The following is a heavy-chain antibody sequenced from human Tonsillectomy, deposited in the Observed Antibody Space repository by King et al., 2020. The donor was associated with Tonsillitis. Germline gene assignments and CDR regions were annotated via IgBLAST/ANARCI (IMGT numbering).Heavy chain of an antibody. CDR1: GFIFRNYV. J-gene: IGHJ4*02. CDR3: AKDAPSESNWKRGLAYEN. CDR2: IIGRGGGK. V-gene: IGHV3-23*04. Sequence: VQLVESGGGLVQPGESLGLSCVASGFIFRNYVMTWVRQAPGKGLEGVSSIIGRGGGKYYADSLKGRFTISRDNSRNTLYLQVYGLRDEDAAVYFCAKDAPSESNWKRGLAYENWGQGTLVTVSS. D-gene: IGHD1-20*01.